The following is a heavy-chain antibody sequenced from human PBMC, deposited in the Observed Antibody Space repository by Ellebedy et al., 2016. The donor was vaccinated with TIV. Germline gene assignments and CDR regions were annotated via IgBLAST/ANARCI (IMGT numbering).Heavy chain of an antibody. CDR1: GGTFSSYA. D-gene: IGHD1-26*01. J-gene: IGHJ4*02. CDR2: IIPILGIA. Sequence: AASVKVSCKASGGTFSSYAISWVRQAPGQGLEWMGRIIPILGIANYAQKFQGRVTITADKSTSTAYMELSSLRSEDTAVYYCARQYSGSYYAGPLDYWGQGTLVTVSS. CDR3: ARQYSGSYYAGPLDY. V-gene: IGHV1-69*04.